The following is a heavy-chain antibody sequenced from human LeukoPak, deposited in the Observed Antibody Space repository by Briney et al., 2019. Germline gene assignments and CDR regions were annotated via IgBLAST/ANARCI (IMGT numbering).Heavy chain of an antibody. Sequence: GGSLRLSCAASGFIFSNYAMSWVRQVPGRGLEWVSTISSRGDSTYVADSVKGRFTISRDNSKNSLYLQMNTVRAEDAAVYYCVKGPRPDITVAHTVENWGQGTLVTVSS. D-gene: IGHD6-19*01. CDR2: ISSRGDST. CDR1: GFIFSNYA. J-gene: IGHJ4*02. CDR3: VKGPRPDITVAHTVEN. V-gene: IGHV3-23*01.